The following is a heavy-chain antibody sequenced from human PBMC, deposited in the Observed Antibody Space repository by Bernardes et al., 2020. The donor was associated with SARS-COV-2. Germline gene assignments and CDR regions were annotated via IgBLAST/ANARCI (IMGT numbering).Heavy chain of an antibody. CDR2: LRASGANP. V-gene: IGHV3-23*01. Sequence: GGSLRLSCAASGFTFLDYVMGWVRQAPGKGLEWVSSLRASGANPYYADSVRGRFTVSRDNSKNTLYLQMNNLRADDTALYYCAKRSHPGYFDNWGQGALVTVSS. CDR3: AKRSHPGYFDN. CDR1: GFTFLDYV. J-gene: IGHJ4*02.